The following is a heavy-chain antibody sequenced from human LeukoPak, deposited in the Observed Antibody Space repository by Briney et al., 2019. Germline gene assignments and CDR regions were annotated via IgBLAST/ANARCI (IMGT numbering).Heavy chain of an antibody. J-gene: IGHJ4*02. D-gene: IGHD1-1*01. CDR3: TRDWNDLDY. CDR1: GFIFSNYG. Sequence: GGSLRLSCAASGFIFSNYGMHWVRQAPGKGLEWVAVISYDGSNKYYADSVKGRFTISRDNSRNMLYLQMNSLSAEDTAVYYSTRDWNDLDYWGQGTLVTVSS. CDR2: ISYDGSNK. V-gene: IGHV3-30*03.